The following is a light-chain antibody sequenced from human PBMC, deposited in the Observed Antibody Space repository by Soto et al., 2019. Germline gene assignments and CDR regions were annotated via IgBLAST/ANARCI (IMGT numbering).Light chain of an antibody. J-gene: IGLJ1*01. CDR3: DSYAGRSTSV. Sequence: VLTQPASVSGSPGQSITISCTGTSSDVGSYNLVSWYQQHPGKAPKLMIYEVTKRPSGVSNRFSGSKSGNTASLTISGLQAEDEADYYCDSYAGRSTSVFGTGTKVTVL. V-gene: IGLV2-23*02. CDR2: EVT. CDR1: SSDVGSYNL.